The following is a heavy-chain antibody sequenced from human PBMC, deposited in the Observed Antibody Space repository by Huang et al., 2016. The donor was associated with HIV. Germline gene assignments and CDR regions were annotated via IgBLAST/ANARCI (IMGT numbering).Heavy chain of an antibody. CDR3: ARSRFFDDSNYPEF. CDR1: GFTFRTYT. CDR2: IRSKGTKV. D-gene: IGHD3-10*01. J-gene: IGHJ4*02. V-gene: IGHV3-21*06. Sequence: EVQLMQSGGGPVKPGGSLRLSCAARGFTFRTYTMIWVRQAPGKGLEWVSSIRSKGTKVNYVESVRGRFTVSRDNARNLLYLQMSGLRVEDTAVYYCARSRFFDDSNYPEFWGQGALVTVSS.